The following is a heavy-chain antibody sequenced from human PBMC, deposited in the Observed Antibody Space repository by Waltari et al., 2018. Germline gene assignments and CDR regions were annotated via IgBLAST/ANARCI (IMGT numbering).Heavy chain of an antibody. Sequence: EVQMVESGGGLVQPGGSLRLSCLGSGFSRSDYWRSWVRQAPGRGLEWLGNIKGDGTETSYVDSVKGRFIISRDNARNTLFLQMNNLGAGDTAVFYCARQGGWTFDIWGQGTVVTVSS. CDR1: GFSRSDYW. CDR3: ARQGGWTFDI. D-gene: IGHD2-15*01. V-gene: IGHV3-7*01. J-gene: IGHJ3*02. CDR2: IKGDGTET.